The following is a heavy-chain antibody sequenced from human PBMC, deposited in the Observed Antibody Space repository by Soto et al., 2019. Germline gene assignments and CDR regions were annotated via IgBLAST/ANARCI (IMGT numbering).Heavy chain of an antibody. D-gene: IGHD6-19*01. V-gene: IGHV3-30*18. CDR3: AKDQSRIAVAGIKVSDY. Sequence: PGGSLRLSCAASGFTFSSYGMHWVRQAPGKGLEWVAVIPYDGSNKYYADSVKGRFTISRDNSKNTLYLQMNSLRAEDTAVYYCAKDQSRIAVAGIKVSDYWGQGTLVTVSS. CDR2: IPYDGSNK. CDR1: GFTFSSYG. J-gene: IGHJ4*02.